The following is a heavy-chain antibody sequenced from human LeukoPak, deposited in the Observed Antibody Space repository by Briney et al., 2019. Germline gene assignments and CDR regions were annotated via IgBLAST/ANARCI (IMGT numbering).Heavy chain of an antibody. J-gene: IGHJ4*02. Sequence: KPSETLSLTWTVSGGYISSYYCSWIRQPAGKGLEWIGRIYTSGSTNYNPSLKSRVTMSVDTSKNQFSLKLSSVTAADTAVYYCAREEKQLVPYFDYWGQGTLVTVSS. CDR1: GGYISSYY. CDR2: IYTSGST. D-gene: IGHD6-13*01. CDR3: AREEKQLVPYFDY. V-gene: IGHV4-4*07.